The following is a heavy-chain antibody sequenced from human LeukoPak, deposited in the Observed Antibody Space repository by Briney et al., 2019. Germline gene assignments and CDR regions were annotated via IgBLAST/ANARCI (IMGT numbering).Heavy chain of an antibody. V-gene: IGHV3-9*01. CDR3: AKDMSPTMVTICGFDY. Sequence: GGSLRLSCAASGFTFDDYAMHWVRQAPGKGLEWVSGISWNSGSIGYADSVKGRFTISRDNAKNSLYLQMNSLRAEDTALYYCAKDMSPTMVTICGFDYCGQGTLVTVSS. CDR1: GFTFDDYA. CDR2: ISWNSGSI. D-gene: IGHD5-18*01. J-gene: IGHJ4*02.